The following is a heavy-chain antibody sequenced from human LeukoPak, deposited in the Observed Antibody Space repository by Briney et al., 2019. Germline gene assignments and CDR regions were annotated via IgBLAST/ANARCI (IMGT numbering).Heavy chain of an antibody. V-gene: IGHV5-51*01. CDR3: ARTSSSWYNY. CDR2: IYPSDSDT. D-gene: IGHD6-13*01. Sequence: GESLKISCKGSGYSFTSYWIGRVRQMPGKGLEWMGIIYPSDSDTRYSPSFQGQVTISVDKSISTAYLQWSSLKASDTAMYYCARTSSSWYNYWGQGTLVTVSS. CDR1: GYSFTSYW. J-gene: IGHJ4*02.